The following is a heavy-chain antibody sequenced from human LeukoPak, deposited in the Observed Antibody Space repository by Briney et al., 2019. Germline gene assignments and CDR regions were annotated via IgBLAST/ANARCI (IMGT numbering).Heavy chain of an antibody. CDR2: ISGSGGTT. Sequence: GGSLRLSCAASGFNFSSYAMSWVRQAPGKGREWVSAISGSGGTTYYADSVKGRFTISRDNSKNTPYLQMNSLRAEDTAVYYCAKERSSSGYFDYWGQGTLVTVSS. CDR1: GFNFSSYA. V-gene: IGHV3-23*01. CDR3: AKERSSSGYFDY. D-gene: IGHD6-19*01. J-gene: IGHJ4*02.